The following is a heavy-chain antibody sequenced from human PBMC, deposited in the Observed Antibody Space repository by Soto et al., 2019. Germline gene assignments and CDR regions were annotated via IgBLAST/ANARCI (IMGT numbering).Heavy chain of an antibody. CDR2: IWDDGSNK. D-gene: IGHD2-15*01. V-gene: IGHV3-33*01. CDR1: GFTFSSYG. CDR3: ARDRGCSGGSCYPPGPVDY. Sequence: QVQLVESGGGVVQPGRSLRLSCAASGFTFSSYGMHWVRQAPGKGLEWVAVIWDDGSNKYYADSVKGRFTISRDNSKNTLYLQMNSLRAEDTAVYYCARDRGCSGGSCYPPGPVDYWGQGTLVTVSS. J-gene: IGHJ4*02.